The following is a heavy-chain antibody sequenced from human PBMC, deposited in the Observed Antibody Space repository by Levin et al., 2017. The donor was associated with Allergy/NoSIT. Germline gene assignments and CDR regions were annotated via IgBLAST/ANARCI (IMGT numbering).Heavy chain of an antibody. D-gene: IGHD2/OR15-2a*01. V-gene: IGHV3-7*01. CDR1: GFTFSNYW. CDR3: ARHFYEDY. CDR2: IKQDETEK. Sequence: GGSLRLSCAASGFTFSNYWMTWVRQAPGKGLEWVANIKQDETEKYYLGSVRGRFTISRDNSKNSLYLQMNSLRAEDTAVYFCARHFYEDYWGQGTLVTVSS. J-gene: IGHJ4*02.